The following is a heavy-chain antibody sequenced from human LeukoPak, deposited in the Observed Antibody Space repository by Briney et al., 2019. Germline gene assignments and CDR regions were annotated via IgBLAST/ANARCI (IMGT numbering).Heavy chain of an antibody. CDR2: VHYSGST. CDR3: ARQLYVSGSYYAPMDV. V-gene: IGHV4-39*01. J-gene: IGHJ6*03. D-gene: IGHD3-10*01. Sequence: SGTLSLTCSVSGGSISSSSYFWGWIRQPPGKGLEWIASVHYSGSTYYNPSLKSRVTISVDTSKNQFSLKLSSVTAADTAVYFCARQLYVSGSYYAPMDVWGKGTTVTISS. CDR1: GGSISSSSYF.